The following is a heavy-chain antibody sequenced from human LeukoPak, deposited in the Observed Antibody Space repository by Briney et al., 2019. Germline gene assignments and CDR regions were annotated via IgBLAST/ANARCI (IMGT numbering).Heavy chain of an antibody. J-gene: IGHJ4*02. D-gene: IGHD1-1*01. CDR2: IYYDGSNI. CDR1: EFTFTTYG. V-gene: IGHV3-33*01. CDR3: ARDWKTNSFDY. Sequence: GGPLRLSCAASEFTFTTYGMHWVRQAPGKGLEWVAFIYYDGSNIYYADYVKGRFTISRDISKNTLYLQMDSLRAEDTAIYYCARDWKTNSFDYWGQGTLVTVSS.